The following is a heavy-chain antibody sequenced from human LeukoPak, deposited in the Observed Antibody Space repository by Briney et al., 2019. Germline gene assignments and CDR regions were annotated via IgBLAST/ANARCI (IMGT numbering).Heavy chain of an antibody. Sequence: GSLRLSCAASGFTFSSYAMHWVRQAPGKGLEWISYISSSSSDIYYADSVKGRFTISRDNAKNSLYLQMNSVRDEDTAMYYCARDWGLAGYVLDHWGQGTLVTVSS. J-gene: IGHJ4*02. CDR1: GFTFSSYA. D-gene: IGHD3-16*01. CDR2: ISSSSSDI. CDR3: ARDWGLAGYVLDH. V-gene: IGHV3-48*02.